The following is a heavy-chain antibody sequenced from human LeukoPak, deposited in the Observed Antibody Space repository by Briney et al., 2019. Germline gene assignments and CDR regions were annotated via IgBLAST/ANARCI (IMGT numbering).Heavy chain of an antibody. Sequence: SVKVSCKASGYTFTSYYMHWVRQAPGQGLEWMGRIIPILGIANYAQKFQGRVTITADKSTSTAYMELSSLRSEDTAVYYCASFQYYDFWSGYPPSTGVYGMDVWGQGTTVTVSS. CDR1: GYTFTSYY. V-gene: IGHV1-69*02. D-gene: IGHD3-3*01. CDR2: IIPILGIA. J-gene: IGHJ6*02. CDR3: ASFQYYDFWSGYPPSTGVYGMDV.